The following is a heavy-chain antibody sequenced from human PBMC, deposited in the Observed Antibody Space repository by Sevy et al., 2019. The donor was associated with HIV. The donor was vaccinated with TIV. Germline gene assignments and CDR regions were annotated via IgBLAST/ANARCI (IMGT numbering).Heavy chain of an antibody. CDR2: IYSGGNP. V-gene: IGHV3-53*01. CDR3: ASPSAPGQWYFDY. J-gene: IGHJ4*02. Sequence: GGSLRLSCAASGFTVGSNYMSWVRQAPGKGLEWVSVIYSGGNPYYADSVKGRFTISRDNSKNTLYLQMNSLRAEDTAVYYCASPSAPGQWYFDYWGQGTLVTVSS. CDR1: GFTVGSNY. D-gene: IGHD6-19*01.